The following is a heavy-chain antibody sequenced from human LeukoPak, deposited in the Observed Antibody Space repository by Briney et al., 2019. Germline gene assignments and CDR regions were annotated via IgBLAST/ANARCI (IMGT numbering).Heavy chain of an antibody. D-gene: IGHD3-9*01. CDR1: GFTFSSCG. Sequence: GRSLRLSCAASGFTFSSCGMHWVRQAPGKGLEWVAVISYDGSNKYYADSVKGRFTSSRDNSKNTLYLQMNSLRAEDTAVYYCAKDFSYDILTGSYYFDYWGQGTLVTVSS. J-gene: IGHJ4*02. V-gene: IGHV3-30*18. CDR3: AKDFSYDILTGSYYFDY. CDR2: ISYDGSNK.